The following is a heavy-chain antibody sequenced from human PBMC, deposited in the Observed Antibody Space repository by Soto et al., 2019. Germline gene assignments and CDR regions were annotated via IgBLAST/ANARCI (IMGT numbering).Heavy chain of an antibody. V-gene: IGHV3-30-3*01. Sequence: PXGSLRLSCAAAGFTFSSYAMHWVRQAPGKGLEWVAVISYDGSNKYYADSVKGRFTISRDNSKDTLYLQMNSLRAEDTAVYYCARDGSQWELSPGAEYYYGMDVWGQGTTVTVSS. J-gene: IGHJ6*02. D-gene: IGHD1-26*01. CDR1: GFTFSSYA. CDR3: ARDGSQWELSPGAEYYYGMDV. CDR2: ISYDGSNK.